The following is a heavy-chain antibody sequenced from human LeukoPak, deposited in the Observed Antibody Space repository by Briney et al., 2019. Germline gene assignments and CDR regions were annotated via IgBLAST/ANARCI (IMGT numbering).Heavy chain of an antibody. CDR3: AKDVVVTAMGFDY. D-gene: IGHD2-21*02. Sequence: GGSLRLSCAASGFTFSSYGMHWVRQAPGKGLEWVAFIRYDGSNKYYADSVKGRFTISRDNSKNTLYLQMNSLRAEDTAVYYCAKDVVVTAMGFDYWGQGTLVTVSS. V-gene: IGHV3-30*02. CDR2: IRYDGSNK. J-gene: IGHJ4*02. CDR1: GFTFSSYG.